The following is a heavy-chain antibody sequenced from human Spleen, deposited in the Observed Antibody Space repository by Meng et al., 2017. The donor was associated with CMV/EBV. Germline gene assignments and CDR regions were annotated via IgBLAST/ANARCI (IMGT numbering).Heavy chain of an antibody. D-gene: IGHD2-2*01. CDR2: INPNSGDT. J-gene: IGHJ4*02. Sequence: ASVKVSCKASGYTFTGYYLHWVRQAPGQGLEWMGWINPNSGDTKYAQKFQDIVTMTRDTSISTAYMELSRLRSDDTAVYYCASWALGSSTRPYFDYWGQGTLVAVSS. CDR1: GYTFTGYY. V-gene: IGHV1-2*02. CDR3: ASWALGSSTRPYFDY.